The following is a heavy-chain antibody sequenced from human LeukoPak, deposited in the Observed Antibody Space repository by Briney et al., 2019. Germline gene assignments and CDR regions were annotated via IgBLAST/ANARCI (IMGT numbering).Heavy chain of an antibody. J-gene: IGHJ4*02. CDR3: GGGLDYFDY. Sequence: GGCLRLSSAASGFTFNIYGMSWVLQAPRKGLEWIAGLSASGSFIYYTDSVKGRFSISRDNSKNTLFLQMTGLKAEDTAVYFCGGGLDYFDYWGQGTPVTVSS. CDR2: LSASGSFI. D-gene: IGHD3-16*01. CDR1: GFTFNIYG. V-gene: IGHV3-23*01.